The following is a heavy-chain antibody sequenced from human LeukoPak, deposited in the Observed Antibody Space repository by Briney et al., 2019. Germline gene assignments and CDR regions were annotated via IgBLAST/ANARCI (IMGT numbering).Heavy chain of an antibody. Sequence: GGSLRLSCAASGFTLSDYYMNWIRQAPGKGLEWVSHMSSSSSYTNYADSVKGRFTISRDNAKNSLYLQMNSLRAEDTAVYYCAGGLQGYYDSLTGYYRGRYYFDYWGQGTLVTVSS. V-gene: IGHV3-11*06. D-gene: IGHD3-9*01. CDR3: AGGLQGYYDSLTGYYRGRYYFDY. CDR2: MSSSSSYT. J-gene: IGHJ4*02. CDR1: GFTLSDYY.